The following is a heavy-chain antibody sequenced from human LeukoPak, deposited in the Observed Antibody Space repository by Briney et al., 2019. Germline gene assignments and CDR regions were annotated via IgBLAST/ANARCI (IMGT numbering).Heavy chain of an antibody. CDR2: IWYDGSNK. CDR1: GFTFSSYG. D-gene: IGHD4-17*01. J-gene: IGHJ3*02. Sequence: PGRSLRLSCAASGFTFSSYGMHWVRQAPGKGLEWMAVIWYDGSNKYYADSVKGRFTISRDNSKNTLYLQMNSLRAEDTAVYYCARENGDYDGPDDAFDIWGQGTMVTVSS. V-gene: IGHV3-33*01. CDR3: ARENGDYDGPDDAFDI.